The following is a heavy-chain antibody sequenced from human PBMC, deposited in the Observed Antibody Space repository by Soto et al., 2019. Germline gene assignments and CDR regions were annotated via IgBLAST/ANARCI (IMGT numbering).Heavy chain of an antibody. CDR2: ISSDGNNK. D-gene: IGHD3-10*01. V-gene: IGHV3-30*18. J-gene: IGHJ4*02. CDR1: GLNFRATG. CDR3: AKDKGVTSLDY. Sequence: QVQLVESGGGVGKPVSSLRLSCSAAGLNFRATGMHWVRQTPGKGLVWVAFISSDGNNKYYGDYMKCRLSISRDDSMNSLYLKMKGRRAEDSAVYYCAKDKGVTSLDYWGQGTLVTVSS.